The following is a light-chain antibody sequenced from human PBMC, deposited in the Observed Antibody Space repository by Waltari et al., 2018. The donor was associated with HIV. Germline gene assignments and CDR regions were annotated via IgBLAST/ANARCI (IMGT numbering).Light chain of an antibody. CDR3: QQYYSLPLT. Sequence: DIVMTQSPDSLAVSLSERATINCKSSQSVLYSSNNKNYLAWYQQKPGQPPKLLIYWTSTRESGVPDRFSGSGSGTDFTLTISSLQAEDVAVYYCQQYYSLPLTFGGGTKVEIK. CDR1: QSVLYSSNNKNY. J-gene: IGKJ4*01. V-gene: IGKV4-1*01. CDR2: WTS.